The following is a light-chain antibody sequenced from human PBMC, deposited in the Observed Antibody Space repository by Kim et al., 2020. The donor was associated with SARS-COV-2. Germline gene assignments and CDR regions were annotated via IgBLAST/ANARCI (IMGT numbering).Light chain of an antibody. CDR2: AAS. V-gene: IGKV1-27*01. CDR3: QKYNSAPRT. J-gene: IGKJ1*01. Sequence: ASERDRVTITCRASQGISNYLAWYQQKPEKVPKLLIYAASTLQSRVPSRFSGSESGTDFTLTISSLQPEDVATYYCQKYNSAPRTFGQGTKVDIK. CDR1: QGISNY.